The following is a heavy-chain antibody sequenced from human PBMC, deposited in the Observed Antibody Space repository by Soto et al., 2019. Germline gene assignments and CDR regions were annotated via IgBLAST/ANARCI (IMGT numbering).Heavy chain of an antibody. CDR3: ARGTTTSAFAAMDV. CDR1: GFTFSNNA. D-gene: IGHD1-1*01. V-gene: IGHV3-30-3*01. CDR2: ISDDGSNK. Sequence: QVQLVESAGGVVQPGRSLRLSCAASGFTFSNNAIDWLRQAPGKGLEWVAVISDDGSNKYIAESVKGRFTISRDNSKNTLFLQMNSLRAEDTAVYYCARGTTTSAFAAMDVWGQGTTVTVSS. J-gene: IGHJ6*02.